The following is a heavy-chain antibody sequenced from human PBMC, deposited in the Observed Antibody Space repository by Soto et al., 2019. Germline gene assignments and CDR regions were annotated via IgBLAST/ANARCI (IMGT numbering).Heavy chain of an antibody. D-gene: IGHD3-10*01. CDR2: VHKSWRS. CDR3: MRRGFGALHALVAV. J-gene: IGHJ6*02. Sequence: SETLALTSPASGGSMKSSYWSWTRQPPGEGLEWIGYVHKSWRSHYNPALKSPAANSLDTSTNQFSLQLTSLTAPATAVHYCMRRGFGALHALVAVWGQGPTVTVSS. V-gene: IGHV4-59*08. CDR1: GGSMKSSY.